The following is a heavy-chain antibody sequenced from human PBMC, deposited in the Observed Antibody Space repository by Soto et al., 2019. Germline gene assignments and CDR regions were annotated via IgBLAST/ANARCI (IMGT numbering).Heavy chain of an antibody. CDR2: INSDGSST. CDR1: GFTFSSYW. J-gene: IGHJ4*02. V-gene: IGHV3-74*01. Sequence: EVQLVESGGGLVQPGESLRLSCAASGFTFSSYWMHWFRQAPGKGLVWVSRINSDGSSTSYAGSVKGRFTISRDNAKNTLYRQMNSLRAEDTAVYYCVRTSLVVAAATREDYWGQGTLVTVSS. CDR3: VRTSLVVAAATREDY. D-gene: IGHD2-15*01.